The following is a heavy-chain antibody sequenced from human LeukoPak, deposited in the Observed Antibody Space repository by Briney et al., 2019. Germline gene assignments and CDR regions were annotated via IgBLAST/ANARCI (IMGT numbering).Heavy chain of an antibody. Sequence: SETLSLTCTVPGGSISIDYGSWSPQPPGKGREWVWYIYYMGSTNYNPSLKSRVNISVDTSKNQFSLKLSSVTAAETAVYYCARGITGTSWGQGTMVTVSS. V-gene: IGHV4-59*01. CDR2: IYYMGST. J-gene: IGHJ3*01. D-gene: IGHD1-7*01. CDR3: ARGITGTS. CDR1: GGSISIDY.